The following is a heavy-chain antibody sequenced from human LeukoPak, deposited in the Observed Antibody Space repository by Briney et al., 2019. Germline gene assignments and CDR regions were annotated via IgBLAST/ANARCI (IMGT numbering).Heavy chain of an antibody. CDR2: VSSSGGTV. V-gene: IGHV3-48*03. Sequence: GGSLRLSCAASGFSFSRYEMNWVRQAPGKGLEWVSYVSSSGGTVYYADSAKGRFTISRDNAKNSLYLQMNSLRAEDTDVYYCARGLPRSFDYYFDYWGQGTLVTVSS. J-gene: IGHJ4*02. D-gene: IGHD2-21*02. CDR1: GFSFSRYE. CDR3: ARGLPRSFDYYFDY.